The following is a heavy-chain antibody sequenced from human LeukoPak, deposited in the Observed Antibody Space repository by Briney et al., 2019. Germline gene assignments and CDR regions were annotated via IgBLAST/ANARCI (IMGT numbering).Heavy chain of an antibody. Sequence: GGSLRLSCAASGFTVSDNYMSWVRQVPGTRLEWVSVMYSGGDTYYADSVKGRFTFSRDISKNTLYLQMNGLRTEDTAMYYCARDAPQVPAAGVLASWGQGTLVTVSS. CDR3: ARDAPQVPAAGVLAS. D-gene: IGHD6-13*01. V-gene: IGHV3-53*01. CDR1: GFTVSDNY. CDR2: MYSGGDT. J-gene: IGHJ5*02.